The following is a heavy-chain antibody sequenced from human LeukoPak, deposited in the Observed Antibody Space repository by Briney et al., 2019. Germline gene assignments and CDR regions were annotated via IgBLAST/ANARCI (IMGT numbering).Heavy chain of an antibody. V-gene: IGHV3-49*03. D-gene: IGHD3-22*01. Sequence: GGSLRLSCTASGYTFGDYAMSWFRQAPGKGLEWVGFIRSKAYGGTTEYAASVKGRFTISRDDSKSIAYLQMNSLKTEDTDVYYCTRDQVGYYDSSGYYDRDYYGMDVWGQGTTVTVSS. J-gene: IGHJ6*02. CDR3: TRDQVGYYDSSGYYDRDYYGMDV. CDR1: GYTFGDYA. CDR2: IRSKAYGGTT.